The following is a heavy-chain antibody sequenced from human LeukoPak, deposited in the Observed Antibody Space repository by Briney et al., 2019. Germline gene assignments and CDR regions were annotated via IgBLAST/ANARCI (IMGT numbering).Heavy chain of an antibody. CDR1: GGYISSSSYY. CDR3: AREVGGDFDALDY. CDR2: IYYSGST. D-gene: IGHD4-17*01. V-gene: IGHV4-39*07. J-gene: IGHJ4*02. Sequence: SETLSLTCTVSGGYISSSSYYWGWIRQPPGKGLEWIGSIYYSGSTYYNPSLKSRVTISVDTSKNQFSLKLSSVTAADTAVYYCAREVGGDFDALDYWGQGTLVTVSS.